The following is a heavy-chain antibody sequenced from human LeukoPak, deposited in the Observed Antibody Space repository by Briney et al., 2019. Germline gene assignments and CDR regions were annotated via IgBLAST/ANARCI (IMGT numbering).Heavy chain of an antibody. CDR3: GRDALVGHFSYYYMDV. Sequence: SETLSLTCTVSGGAIRSHYWTWIRQSPVKGLEWIGDMSNSGSTSYNPSLKSRVTISIDTTKNQFSLKLRSVTAADTAVYYCGRDALVGHFSYYYMDVWGKGTTVTVSS. CDR1: GGAIRSHY. J-gene: IGHJ6*03. D-gene: IGHD2-21*01. V-gene: IGHV4-59*11. CDR2: MSNSGST.